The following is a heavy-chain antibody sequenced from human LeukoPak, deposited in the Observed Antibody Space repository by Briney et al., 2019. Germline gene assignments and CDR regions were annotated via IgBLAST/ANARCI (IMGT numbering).Heavy chain of an antibody. Sequence: GGSLRLSCAASGFTIDDYWMSWVRQAPGKGLEWVANIKEDVSDKYYVDSVKGRFTISRDNAKHSLYLQMSRLRAGDTAVYYCARVGVAGFDYWGQGILVTVSS. CDR2: IKEDVSDK. CDR1: GFTIDDYW. D-gene: IGHD3-3*01. V-gene: IGHV3-7*03. J-gene: IGHJ4*02. CDR3: ARVGVAGFDY.